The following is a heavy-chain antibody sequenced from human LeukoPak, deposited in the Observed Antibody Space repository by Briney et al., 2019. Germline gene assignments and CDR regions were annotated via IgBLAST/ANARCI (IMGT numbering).Heavy chain of an antibody. CDR1: GYTFTSYG. CDR2: ISAYNGNT. J-gene: IGHJ6*03. D-gene: IGHD3-10*01. CDR3: ARDRFGGDYYYYYMDV. Sequence: ASVKVSCKASGYTFTSYGISWVRQAPGQGLEWMGWISAYNGNTNYAQKLQGRVTMTTDTSTSTAYMELRSLRSDDTAVYYCARDRFGGDYYYYYMDVWGKGTTVTISS. V-gene: IGHV1-18*01.